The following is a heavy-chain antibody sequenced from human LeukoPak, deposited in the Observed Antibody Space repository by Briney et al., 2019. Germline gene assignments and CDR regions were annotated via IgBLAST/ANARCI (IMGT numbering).Heavy chain of an antibody. D-gene: IGHD2-8*01. CDR1: GGSISSGDYY. V-gene: IGHV4-30-4*01. CDR2: TYYSGST. Sequence: PSQTLSLTCTVSGGSISSGDYYWSWIHQPPGKGLEWIGYTYYSGSTYYNPSLKSRVSISIDTSKNQFSLKLSSVTAADTAVYYCARVYQGIPGYWGQGTLVTVSS. J-gene: IGHJ4*02. CDR3: ARVYQGIPGY.